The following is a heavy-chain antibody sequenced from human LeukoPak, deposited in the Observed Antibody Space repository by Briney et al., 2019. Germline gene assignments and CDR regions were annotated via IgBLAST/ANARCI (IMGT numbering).Heavy chain of an antibody. CDR3: ARDYGGKGDY. J-gene: IGHJ4*02. CDR2: ISYSGRT. CDR1: GGSISSYY. V-gene: IGHV4-59*01. Sequence: TSETLSLTCTVSGGSISSYYWSWIRQPPGKGLEWSGYISYSGRTNYNPSLKSRVTISVDTSKNQFSLKLTSVTAADTAVYYCARDYGGKGDYWGQRTLVTVSS. D-gene: IGHD4-23*01.